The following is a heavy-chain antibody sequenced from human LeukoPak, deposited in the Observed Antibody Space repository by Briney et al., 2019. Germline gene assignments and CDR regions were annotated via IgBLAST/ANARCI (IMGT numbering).Heavy chain of an antibody. D-gene: IGHD5-24*01. CDR2: IKEDETET. J-gene: IGHJ4*02. CDR1: GFMFSSNW. V-gene: IGHV3-7*03. CDR3: AKEGRSLQTY. Sequence: GGSLRLSCAASGFMFSSNWMSWVRLAPGKGLEWVANIKEDETETYYVDSVKGRFTISRDNAKNSLYLQMNSLRVEDTAVYYCAKEGRSLQTYWGQGTLVTVSS.